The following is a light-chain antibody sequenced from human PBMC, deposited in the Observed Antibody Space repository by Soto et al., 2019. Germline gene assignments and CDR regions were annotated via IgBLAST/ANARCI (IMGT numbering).Light chain of an antibody. J-gene: IGKJ5*01. CDR2: DAS. CDR3: QQRADWTIT. Sequence: EIVLTQSPATPSLSPGERATLSCRASQYITIYLAWYQQKPGQAPRLLIYDASNRATGIPARFSGSGPGTDGTITISSLEKDDGSVYDGQQRADWTITFGQGTRLEIK. CDR1: QYITIY. V-gene: IGKV3-11*01.